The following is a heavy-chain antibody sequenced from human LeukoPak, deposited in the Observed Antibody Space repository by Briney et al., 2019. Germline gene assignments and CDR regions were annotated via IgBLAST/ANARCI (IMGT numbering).Heavy chain of an antibody. D-gene: IGHD6-6*01. V-gene: IGHV3-23*01. CDR3: AKKVSSIAAYNWFDP. Sequence: GGSLRLSCAASGFTFKSYALNWVRQAPGKGLEWVSALSASGNRAYYADSVTGRFTISRDNSKNTLYLQMDSLRAEDTAVYYCAKKVSSIAAYNWFDPWGQGTLVTVSS. CDR2: LSASGNRA. CDR1: GFTFKSYA. J-gene: IGHJ5*02.